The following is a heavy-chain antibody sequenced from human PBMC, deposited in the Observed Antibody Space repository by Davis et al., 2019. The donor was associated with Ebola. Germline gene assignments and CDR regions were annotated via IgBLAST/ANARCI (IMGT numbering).Heavy chain of an antibody. CDR3: AKDTSNIWFDI. CDR2: LGTSADT. CDR1: GFFFRNYV. J-gene: IGHJ3*02. Sequence: GGSLRLSCAASGFFFRNYVMNWVRQAPGKGMEWVSTLGTSADTYYADSVKGRFTISRDNSKNTLYLQMNGLRVEDTAIYYCAKDTSNIWFDIWGQGTMVTVSS. D-gene: IGHD1-26*01. V-gene: IGHV3-23*01.